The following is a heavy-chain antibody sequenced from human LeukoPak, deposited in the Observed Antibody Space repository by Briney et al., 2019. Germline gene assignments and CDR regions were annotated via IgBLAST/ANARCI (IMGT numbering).Heavy chain of an antibody. D-gene: IGHD6-13*01. J-gene: IGHJ1*01. V-gene: IGHV1-8*01. CDR2: MNPNSGNT. CDR1: GYTFTNYD. Sequence: ASVKVSCKASGYTFTNYDMNWVRQAPGQGLEWMGWMNPNSGNTGYIQKFQGRVTMTRNTSTSTAYMELSSLRSEDTAVYYCAREAAAAKHFQHWGQGTLVTVSS. CDR3: AREAAAAKHFQH.